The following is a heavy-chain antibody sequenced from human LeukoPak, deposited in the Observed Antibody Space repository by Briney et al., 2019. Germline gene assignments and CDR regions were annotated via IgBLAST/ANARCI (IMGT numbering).Heavy chain of an antibody. J-gene: IGHJ4*02. CDR3: AKSPSSYGTRRFDY. V-gene: IGHV3-23*01. D-gene: IGHD2-2*01. CDR1: GFTFSSYA. CDR2: ISGSGGST. Sequence: GGSLRLSCAASGFTFSSYAMSWVRQAPGKGLEWVSAISGSGGSTYYAASVKGRFTISRDNSKNTLYLQMNSLRAEDTAVYYCAKSPSSYGTRRFDYWGQGTLVTVSS.